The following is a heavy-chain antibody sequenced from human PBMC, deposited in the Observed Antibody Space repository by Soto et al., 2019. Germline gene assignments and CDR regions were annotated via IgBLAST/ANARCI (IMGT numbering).Heavy chain of an antibody. CDR3: ARDPSGGYCSSTSCQGY. CDR1: GFTFSSYS. J-gene: IGHJ4*02. Sequence: LRLSCAASGFTFSSYSMNWVRQAPGKGLEWVSSISSSSSYIYYADSVKGRFTISRDNAKNSLYLQMNSLRAEDTAVYYCARDPSGGYCSSTSCQGYWGQGALVTVSS. V-gene: IGHV3-21*01. CDR2: ISSSSSYI. D-gene: IGHD2-2*01.